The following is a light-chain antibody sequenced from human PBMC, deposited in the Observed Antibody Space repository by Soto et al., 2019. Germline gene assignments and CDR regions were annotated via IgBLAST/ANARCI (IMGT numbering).Light chain of an antibody. Sequence: DIVLTQSPGTLSLSPGERATLSCRASQSVSTLYITWYQQKPGQAPRLLIYSAHTRAAGIPDRCSGTGYATYFTLTIGSLEPEEFAPYDCLHSRDSASTFGPGTKVDIK. CDR2: SAH. J-gene: IGKJ3*01. V-gene: IGKV3-20*01. CDR1: QSVSTLY. CDR3: LHSRDSAST.